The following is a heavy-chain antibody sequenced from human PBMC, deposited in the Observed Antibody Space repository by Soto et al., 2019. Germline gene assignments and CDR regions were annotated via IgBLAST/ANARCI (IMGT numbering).Heavy chain of an antibody. Sequence: GESLKISCKGSGYSFTSYWIGWVRQMPGKGLEWMGIIYPGDSDTRYSPSFQGQVTISADKSISTAYLQWSSLKASDTAMYYCARSIVVPAASLRSYYYMDVWGKGTTVTVSS. D-gene: IGHD2-2*01. CDR1: GYSFTSYW. CDR2: IYPGDSDT. CDR3: ARSIVVPAASLRSYYYMDV. J-gene: IGHJ6*03. V-gene: IGHV5-51*01.